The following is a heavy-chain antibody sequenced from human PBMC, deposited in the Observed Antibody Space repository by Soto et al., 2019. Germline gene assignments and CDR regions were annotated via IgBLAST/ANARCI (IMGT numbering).Heavy chain of an antibody. J-gene: IGHJ4*02. CDR2: INIGNGNT. CDR1: GYTFTSYA. CDR3: ARLRVAGSSYGYGFAY. Sequence: QVQLVQSGTEEKKPGASVKVSCKTSGYTFTSYAVHWVRQAPGQRLEWMGWINIGNGNTKYSQKFQGRVTITSDTSASTAYMELSSLRSEETAVYYCARLRVAGSSYGYGFAYWGQGTLVTVSS. V-gene: IGHV1-3*04. D-gene: IGHD5-18*01.